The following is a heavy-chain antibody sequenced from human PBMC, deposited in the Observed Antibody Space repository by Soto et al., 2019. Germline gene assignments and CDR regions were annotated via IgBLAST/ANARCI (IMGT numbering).Heavy chain of an antibody. J-gene: IGHJ4*02. CDR2: ISSSSTI. CDR3: ARERGSAWTFDY. CDR1: GFTFSTYS. V-gene: IGHV3-48*01. Sequence: EVQLVESGGDLVQPGGSLRLSCAASGFTFSTYSMNWVRQAPGKGLEWVSSISSSSTIYYADSVKGRFTISRDNVQNALDRQMHRLRAEETAVYYCARERGSAWTFDYWGQGTLVTVSS. D-gene: IGHD6-19*01.